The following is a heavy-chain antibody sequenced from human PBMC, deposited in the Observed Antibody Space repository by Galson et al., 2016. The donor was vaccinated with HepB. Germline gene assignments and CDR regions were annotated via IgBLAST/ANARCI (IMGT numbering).Heavy chain of an antibody. CDR1: GFSFSTYG. V-gene: IGHV3-48*04. J-gene: IGHJ4*02. Sequence: SLRLSCAASGFSFSTYGMNWARQAPGKGLEWVSFTSGSRNTIHYADSVKGRFTISRDNAKKSLYLQMNSLRAEDTAVYYCARAPIVVVTAGIDFWGQGTLVIVSS. CDR3: ARAPIVVVTAGIDF. CDR2: TSGSRNTI. D-gene: IGHD2-21*02.